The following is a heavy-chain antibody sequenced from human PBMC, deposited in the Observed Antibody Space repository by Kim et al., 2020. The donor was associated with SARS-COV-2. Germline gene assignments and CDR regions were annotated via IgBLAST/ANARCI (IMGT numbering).Heavy chain of an antibody. V-gene: IGHV3-11*01. D-gene: IGHD6-13*01. Sequence: GGSLRLSCAASGFTFSDYYMSWIRQAPGNGLEWVSYISSSGSTIYYADSVKGRFTISRDNAKNSMYLQMNSLRAEYLAVYYCARDSGSSWFSWFDPWGQGAIVT. CDR3: ARDSGSSWFSWFDP. CDR2: ISSSGSTI. J-gene: IGHJ5*02. CDR1: GFTFSDYY.